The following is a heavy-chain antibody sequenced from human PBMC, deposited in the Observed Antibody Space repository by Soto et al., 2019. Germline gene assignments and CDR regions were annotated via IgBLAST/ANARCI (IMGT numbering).Heavy chain of an antibody. Sequence: GASVKVSCKASGYTFTTYAMHWVRQAPGQRLEWMGWINAGNGATKYSQNFQGQVTISADKSISTAYLQWSSLKASDTAMYYCAKLPYGAASGSKYYFDYWGQGTLVTVSS. CDR3: AKLPYGAASGSKYYFDY. V-gene: IGHV1-3*01. CDR2: INAGNGAT. D-gene: IGHD6-13*01. CDR1: GYTFTTYA. J-gene: IGHJ4*02.